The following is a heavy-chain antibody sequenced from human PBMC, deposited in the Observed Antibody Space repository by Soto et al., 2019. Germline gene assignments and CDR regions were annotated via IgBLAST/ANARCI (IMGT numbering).Heavy chain of an antibody. CDR3: ASNPRYDSSGLLI. V-gene: IGHV4-31*03. CDR1: GGSISSGGYY. CDR2: IYYSGST. D-gene: IGHD3-22*01. J-gene: IGHJ3*02. Sequence: SETLSLTCTVSGGSISSGGYYWSWIRQHPGKGLEWIGYIYYSGSTYYNPSLKSRVTISVDTSKNQFSLKLSSVTAAYTAVYYCASNPRYDSSGLLIWGQGTMVTVSS.